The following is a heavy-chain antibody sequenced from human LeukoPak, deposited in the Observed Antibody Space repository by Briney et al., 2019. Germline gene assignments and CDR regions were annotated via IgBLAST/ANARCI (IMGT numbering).Heavy chain of an antibody. V-gene: IGHV3-48*03. J-gene: IGHJ4*02. D-gene: IGHD3-10*01. CDR3: ARESPGGY. Sequence: PGGSLRLSCAASGFTFSTYEMNWFRQAPGKGLEWVSYISGSGNAIYYADSVKGRLTISRDNAKDSLYLQMNSVRVEDTAVYYCARESPGGYWGQGTLVTVSS. CDR2: ISGSGNAI. CDR1: GFTFSTYE.